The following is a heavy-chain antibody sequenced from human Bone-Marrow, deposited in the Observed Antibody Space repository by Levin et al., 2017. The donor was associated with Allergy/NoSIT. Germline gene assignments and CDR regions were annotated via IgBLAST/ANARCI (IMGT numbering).Heavy chain of an antibody. V-gene: IGHV3-21*01. CDR3: ARAAATTVPTYWYFDL. J-gene: IGHJ2*01. CDR2: ISSSSSYI. CDR1: GFTFSSYS. Sequence: GGSLRLSCAASGFTFSSYSMNWVRQAPGKGLEWVSSISSSSSYIYYADSVKGRFTISRDNAKNSLYLQMNSLRAEDTAVYYCARAAATTVPTYWYFDLWGRGTLVTVSS. D-gene: IGHD4-17*01.